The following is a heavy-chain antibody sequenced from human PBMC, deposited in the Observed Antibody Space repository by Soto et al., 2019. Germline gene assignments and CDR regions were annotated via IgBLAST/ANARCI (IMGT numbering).Heavy chain of an antibody. D-gene: IGHD6-19*01. J-gene: IGHJ4*02. CDR1: GFTFSSYA. V-gene: IGHV3-23*01. CDR2: ISGSGGST. CDR3: AKCLAYSSGWYFTAGDY. Sequence: PGGSLRLSCAASGFTFSSYAMSWVRQAPGKGLEWVSAISGSGGSTYYADSVKGRFTISRDNSKNTLYLQMNSLRAEDTAVYYCAKCLAYSSGWYFTAGDYWGQGTLVTVSS.